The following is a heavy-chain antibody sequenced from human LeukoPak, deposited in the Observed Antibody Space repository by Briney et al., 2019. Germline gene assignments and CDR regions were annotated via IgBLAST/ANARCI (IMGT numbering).Heavy chain of an antibody. CDR2: IYSGGST. J-gene: IGHJ5*02. Sequence: PGGSLRLSCAASGFSVSSNYMSWVRQAPGKGLEWVSVIYSGGSTYYADSVKGRFTISRDKSKNTLYLQMNSLRAEDTAVYYCASSSWYNWFDPWGQGTLVTVSS. CDR3: ASSSWYNWFDP. D-gene: IGHD6-13*01. V-gene: IGHV3-53*01. CDR1: GFSVSSNY.